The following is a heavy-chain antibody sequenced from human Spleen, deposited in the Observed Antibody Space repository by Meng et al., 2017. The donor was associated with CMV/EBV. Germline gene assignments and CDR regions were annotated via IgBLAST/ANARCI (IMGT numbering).Heavy chain of an antibody. CDR2: ISPTDGST. CDR3: ARETTGALDP. V-gene: IGHV1-46*01. CDR1: GYTFTAYY. Sequence: QVKLVHSGADVKEPGASVKISCKASGYTFTAYYIHWVRQAPGQGLEWMGMISPTDGSTIYSQNFQGRVTMTRDTSTSTLYLQLSRLRSEDTAVYYCARETTGALDPWGQGTLVTVSS. D-gene: IGHD1-1*01. J-gene: IGHJ5*02.